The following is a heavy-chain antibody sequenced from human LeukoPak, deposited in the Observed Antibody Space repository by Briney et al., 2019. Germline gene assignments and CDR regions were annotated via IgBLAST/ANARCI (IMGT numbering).Heavy chain of an antibody. CDR2: ISYDGSNK. V-gene: IGHV3-30*18. D-gene: IGHD3-22*01. CDR3: AKLQTYYYDSSGYSTFDY. Sequence: PGGSLRLSCAASGFVFSNNEMHWVRQAPGKGLEWVAVISYDGSNKYYADSVKGRFTISRDNSKNTLYLQMNSLRAEDTAVYYCAKLQTYYYDSSGYSTFDYWGQGTLVTVSS. CDR1: GFVFSNNE. J-gene: IGHJ4*02.